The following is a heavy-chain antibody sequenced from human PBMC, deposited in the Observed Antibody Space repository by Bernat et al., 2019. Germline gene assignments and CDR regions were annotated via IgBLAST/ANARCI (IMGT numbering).Heavy chain of an antibody. Sequence: EVQLVDSGGGLVQPGGSLRLSCAASGFTFSIYWLGWFRQAPGKGLEWVAHIKGDGTDKSYVHSVEGRVGSSRDNAKNSVLLEMNNRRAEDTAVYYCGRGPLKMAAGNWWGQGTLVIVSS. CDR3: GRGPLKMAAGNW. J-gene: IGHJ4*02. CDR2: IKGDGTDK. V-gene: IGHV3-7*01. D-gene: IGHD6-13*01. CDR1: GFTFSIYW.